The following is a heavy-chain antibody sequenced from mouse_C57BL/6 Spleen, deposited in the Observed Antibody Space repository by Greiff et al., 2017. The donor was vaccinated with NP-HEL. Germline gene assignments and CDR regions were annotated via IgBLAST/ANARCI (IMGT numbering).Heavy chain of an antibody. CDR2: ISSGGDYI. CDR3: TRAGSYFDY. D-gene: IGHD1-1*01. J-gene: IGHJ2*01. Sequence: EVMLVESGEGLVKPGGSLKLSCAASGFTFSSYAMSWVRQTPEKRLEWVAYISSGGDYIYYADTVKGRFTISRDNARNTLYLQMSSLTSEDTARYCCTRAGSYFDYWGQGTTLTVSS. CDR1: GFTFSSYA. V-gene: IGHV5-9-1*02.